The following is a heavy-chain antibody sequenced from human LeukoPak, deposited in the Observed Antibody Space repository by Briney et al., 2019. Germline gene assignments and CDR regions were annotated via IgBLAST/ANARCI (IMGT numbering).Heavy chain of an antibody. V-gene: IGHV4-4*07. J-gene: IGHJ5*02. CDR1: GGSISRYY. D-gene: IGHD3-10*01. CDR2: IYSSGSA. Sequence: PSETLSLTCTVSGGSISRYYWSWIRQPAGKGLEWIGRIYSSGSAYYNPSLKSRVTMSVDTSKNQFFLKLSAVTAADTAVYYCARVYYSRFDPWGQGTLVTVSS. CDR3: ARVYYSRFDP.